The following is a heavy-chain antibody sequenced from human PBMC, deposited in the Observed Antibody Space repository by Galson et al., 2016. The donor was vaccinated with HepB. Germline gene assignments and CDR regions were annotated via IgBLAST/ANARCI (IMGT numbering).Heavy chain of an antibody. D-gene: IGHD3-3*01. CDR2: ITGSGNNT. CDR3: AKKGFWSGYFDY. CDR1: GFTFNNYA. Sequence: SLRLSCAASGFTFNNYAMTWVRQAPGKGLKWVSGITGSGNNTYYADSVKGRFTISRDNSKNTLYLQMNSLRAEDTAIYYCAKKGFWSGYFDYWGQGTLVTVSS. V-gene: IGHV3-23*01. J-gene: IGHJ4*02.